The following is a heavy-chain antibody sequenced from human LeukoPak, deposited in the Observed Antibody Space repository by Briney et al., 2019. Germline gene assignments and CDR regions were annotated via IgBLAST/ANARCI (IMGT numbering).Heavy chain of an antibody. CDR2: ISGDGGST. CDR3: AKDSSSWYHY. Sequence: PRGSLRLSCAPSGFPSDVYGMHWVRHAPGKSLGWVCLISGDGGSTYYADYVKGRFTISRDNSKTTLYLQMDSLRTEDTAFYYCAKDSSSWYHYWGKGTLVTVSS. J-gene: IGHJ4*02. D-gene: IGHD6-13*01. CDR1: GFPSDVYG. V-gene: IGHV3-43*02.